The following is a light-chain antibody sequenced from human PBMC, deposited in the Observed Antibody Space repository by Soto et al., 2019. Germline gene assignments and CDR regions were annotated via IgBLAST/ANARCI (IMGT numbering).Light chain of an antibody. Sequence: EVVMTQSPATLSVSPGERATLSCRASQSVSSNLAWYQQKPGQAPRLLIYGASTRASGIPARFSGSGSGTEFTLNISSLQSEDSAVYYCHQYNHWLTFGGGTKVDIK. J-gene: IGKJ4*01. CDR3: HQYNHWLT. V-gene: IGKV3-15*01. CDR1: QSVSSN. CDR2: GAS.